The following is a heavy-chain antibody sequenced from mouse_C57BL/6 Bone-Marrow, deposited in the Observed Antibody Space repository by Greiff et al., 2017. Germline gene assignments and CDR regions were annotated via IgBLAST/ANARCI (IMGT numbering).Heavy chain of an antibody. V-gene: IGHV1-64*01. CDR1: GYTFTNYW. D-gene: IGHD2-4*01. CDR2: MHPNGGSP. Sequence: VQLQQSGAELMKPGASVKLSCKASGYTFTNYWMHWVKQRPGQGLEWIGMMHPNGGSPDYNEKFKSEATLSVDKSSRTAYMELSSLTSEDSAVYYCARSYDYDDYTMDYWGQGTSVTVSS. J-gene: IGHJ4*01. CDR3: ARSYDYDDYTMDY.